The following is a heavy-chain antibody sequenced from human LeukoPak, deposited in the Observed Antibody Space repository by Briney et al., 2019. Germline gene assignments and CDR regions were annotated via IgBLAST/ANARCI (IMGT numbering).Heavy chain of an antibody. D-gene: IGHD3-22*01. V-gene: IGHV4-31*03. CDR3: AREAAGGYYGI. Sequence: PSETLSLTCTVSGGSISSGGYYWSWIRQHPGKGLEWIGYIYYSGSTYYNPSLKSRVTISVDTPKNQFSLKLSSVTAADTAVYYCAREAAGGYYGIWGQGTLVTVSS. CDR1: GGSISSGGYY. J-gene: IGHJ4*02. CDR2: IYYSGST.